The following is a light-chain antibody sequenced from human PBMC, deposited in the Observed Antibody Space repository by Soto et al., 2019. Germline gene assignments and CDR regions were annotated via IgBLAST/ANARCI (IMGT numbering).Light chain of an antibody. CDR3: QQYGYSPIT. V-gene: IGKV3-20*01. Sequence: EIVMTQSPATLPVSPGERATLSCRASQSVSSNLAWYQQKPGQAPRLLVYGASSRATGIPDKFSGSGSGTDFTLTIDGLEPEDFAVYYCQQYGYSPITFGQGTRLEIK. CDR1: QSVSSN. J-gene: IGKJ5*01. CDR2: GAS.